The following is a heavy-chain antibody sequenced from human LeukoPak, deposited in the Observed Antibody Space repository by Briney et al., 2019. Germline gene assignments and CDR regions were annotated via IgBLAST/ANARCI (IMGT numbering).Heavy chain of an antibody. J-gene: IGHJ4*02. CDR1: GYSISSGYY. D-gene: IGHD6-25*01. V-gene: IGHV4-38-2*02. CDR3: ARLAALGTNPQDYFDY. Sequence: SETPSLTCTVSGYSISSGYYWGWIRQPPGKGLEWIGSIYHSGSTYYNPSLKSRVTISVDTSKNQFSLKLSSVTAADTAVYYCARLAALGTNPQDYFDYWGQGTLVTVSS. CDR2: IYHSGST.